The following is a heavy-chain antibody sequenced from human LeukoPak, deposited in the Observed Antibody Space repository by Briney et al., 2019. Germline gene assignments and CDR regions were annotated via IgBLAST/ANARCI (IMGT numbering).Heavy chain of an antibody. CDR1: GGSISGYY. D-gene: IGHD1-26*01. J-gene: IGHJ2*01. CDR2: IYYSGST. Sequence: KPSETLSLTCDVSGGSISGYYWSWIRQPPGSGLEWIGYIYYSGSTNYNPSLKTRVSISVDTSKNQFSLSLSSVTAADTAAYYCARHSVGVGRPWYFDLWGRGTLVTVSS. V-gene: IGHV4-59*08. CDR3: ARHSVGVGRPWYFDL.